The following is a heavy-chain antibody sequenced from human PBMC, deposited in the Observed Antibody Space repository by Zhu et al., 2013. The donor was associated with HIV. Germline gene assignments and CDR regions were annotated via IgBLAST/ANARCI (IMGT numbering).Heavy chain of an antibody. CDR3: ARFHRGTNL. Sequence: QVQLVQSGAEVKKPGASVKVSCKASGDTFSSYAISWVRQAPGQGLEWMGGIMPILDTANYARKFKGRVTITANESTTTAYMELSGLSSEDTAVYYCARFHRGTNLWGQGTLVTVSS. J-gene: IGHJ4*02. V-gene: IGHV1-69*01. CDR2: IMPILDTA. CDR1: GDTFSSYA. D-gene: IGHD1-1*01.